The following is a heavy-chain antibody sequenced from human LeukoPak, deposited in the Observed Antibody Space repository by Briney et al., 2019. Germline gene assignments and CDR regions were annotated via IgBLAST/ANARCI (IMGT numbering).Heavy chain of an antibody. CDR1: GGSISSSSYY. V-gene: IGHV4-39*07. J-gene: IGHJ4*02. CDR3: ARLLAMVTSFWSDY. CDR2: IYYSGTT. Sequence: PSETLSLTCTVSGGSISSSSYYWGWVRQPPGKGLEWIGSIYYSGTTYYNPSLKSRVTISVDTSTNQFSLKLSSVTAADTAVYYCARLLAMVTSFWSDYWDQGTLVTVSS. D-gene: IGHD5-18*01.